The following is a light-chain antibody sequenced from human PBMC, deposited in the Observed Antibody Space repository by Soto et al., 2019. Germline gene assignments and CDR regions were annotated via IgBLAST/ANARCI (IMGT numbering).Light chain of an antibody. J-gene: IGKJ1*01. CDR2: AAS. V-gene: IGKV1-9*01. CDR3: QQLES. CDR1: QGISSY. Sequence: IQLTQSPSSLSASVGDRVTITCRASQGISSYLAWYQQKPGKAPKLLIYAASTLQSGVPSRFSGSGSGTDFTLTISSRQPEDFATYYCQQLESFGQGTKVEIK.